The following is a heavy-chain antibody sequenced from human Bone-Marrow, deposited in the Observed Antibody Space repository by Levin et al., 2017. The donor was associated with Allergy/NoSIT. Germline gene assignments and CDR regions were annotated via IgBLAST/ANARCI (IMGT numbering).Heavy chain of an antibody. CDR1: GGTFSSYA. D-gene: IGHD3-10*01. J-gene: IGHJ3*02. CDR2: IIPIFGTA. Sequence: SVKVSCKASGGTFSSYAISWVRQAPGQGLEWMGGIIPIFGTANYAQKFQGRVTITADESTSTAYMELSSLRSEDTAVYYCASPYYYGSGTGLNDAFDIWGQGTMVTVSS. CDR3: ASPYYYGSGTGLNDAFDI. V-gene: IGHV1-69*13.